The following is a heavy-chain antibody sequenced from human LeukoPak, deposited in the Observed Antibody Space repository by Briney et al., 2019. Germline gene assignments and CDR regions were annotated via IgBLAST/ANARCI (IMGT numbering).Heavy chain of an antibody. V-gene: IGHV3-21*01. CDR1: GFTFSTYN. J-gene: IGHJ6*04. D-gene: IGHD3-10*02. Sequence: GGSLRLSCAASGFTFSTYNMNWVRQAPGKGLEWVSSITSSSSYTFYADSVKGRFTISRDNAKNSLFLQMNSLRAEDTAVYYCAELGITMIGGVWGKGTTVTISS. CDR3: AELGITMIGGV. CDR2: ITSSSSYT.